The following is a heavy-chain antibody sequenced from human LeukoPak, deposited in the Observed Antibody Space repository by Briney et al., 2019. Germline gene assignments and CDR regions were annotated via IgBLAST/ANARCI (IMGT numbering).Heavy chain of an antibody. CDR1: GFTFSSYW. V-gene: IGHV3-74*01. CDR3: ARDPYDFWSGYYTGDDAFDI. D-gene: IGHD3-3*01. Sequence: HPGGSLRLSCAASGFTFSSYWMHWVRQAPWKGLVWVSRINTDGSSTSYADSVKGRFTISRDNAKNTLYLQMNSLRAEDTAVYYCARDPYDFWSGYYTGDDAFDIWGQGTMVTVSS. J-gene: IGHJ3*02. CDR2: INTDGSST.